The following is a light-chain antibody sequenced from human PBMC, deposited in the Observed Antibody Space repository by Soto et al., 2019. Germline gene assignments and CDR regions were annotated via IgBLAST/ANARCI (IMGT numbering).Light chain of an antibody. CDR1: QSIVGW. CDR2: DAS. V-gene: IGKV1-5*01. CDR3: QQSYSTPYT. J-gene: IGKJ2*01. Sequence: DIQMTQSPSTLSASVGDRVTITCRASQSIVGWLAWYQQKPGKAPKLLIYDASSLESGVPSRFSGRRSGTEFTLTISSLQPDDFATYYCQQSYSTPYTFGQGTKVDIK.